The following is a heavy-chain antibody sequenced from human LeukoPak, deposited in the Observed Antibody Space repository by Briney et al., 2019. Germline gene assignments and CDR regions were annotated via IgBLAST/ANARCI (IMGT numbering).Heavy chain of an antibody. Sequence: PSETLSLTCTVSGGSISSYYWSWIRQPPGKGLEWIGYIYYSGSTNYNPSLKSRVTISVDTSKNQFSLKLSSVTAADTAVYYCARRRGPQQLRYWYFDLWGRGTLVTVSS. V-gene: IGHV4-59*12. CDR1: GGSISSYY. CDR3: ARRRGPQQLRYWYFDL. D-gene: IGHD6-13*01. CDR2: IYYSGST. J-gene: IGHJ2*01.